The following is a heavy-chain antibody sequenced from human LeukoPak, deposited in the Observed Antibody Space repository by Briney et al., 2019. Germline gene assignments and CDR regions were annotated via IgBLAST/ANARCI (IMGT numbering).Heavy chain of an antibody. D-gene: IGHD3-10*01. J-gene: IGHJ4*02. Sequence: ASVKVSCKASGYTFTSYGITWVRQAPGQGLEWMGWISAYNDNTNYAQKFQGRVTMTTDTSTTTAYMELRSLRSDDTAVYYCARDAWFGELWALDYWGQGTLVTVSS. CDR1: GYTFTSYG. CDR2: ISAYNDNT. V-gene: IGHV1-18*01. CDR3: ARDAWFGELWALDY.